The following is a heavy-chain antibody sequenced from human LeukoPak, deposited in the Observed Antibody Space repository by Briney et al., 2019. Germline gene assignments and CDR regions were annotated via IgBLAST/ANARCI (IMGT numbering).Heavy chain of an antibody. CDR3: ARGSAAGTFDY. V-gene: IGHV3-21*01. CDR2: ISSSSSYI. D-gene: IGHD6-13*01. Sequence: GGSLRLSCAASGFTFRSYSMNWVRQAPGKGLEWVSSISSSSSYIYYADSVKGRFTISRDNAKNSLYLQMNSLRAEDTAVYYCARGSAAGTFDYWGQGTLVTVSS. J-gene: IGHJ4*02. CDR1: GFTFRSYS.